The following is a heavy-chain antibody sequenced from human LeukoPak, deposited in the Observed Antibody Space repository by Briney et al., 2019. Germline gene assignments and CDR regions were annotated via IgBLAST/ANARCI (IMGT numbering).Heavy chain of an antibody. J-gene: IGHJ5*01. CDR2: IYNSGIT. D-gene: IGHD4-11*01. CDR1: GVSFSGYY. CDR3: ARSVPSLDYLFDS. V-gene: IGHV4-59*08. Sequence: SSETLSLTCVVYGVSFSGYYWSWIRQLPGKGLEWIGYIYNSGITNYNPSLKSRVTVSVETSKNQFSLRLTSVTAADTAVYYCARSVPSLDYLFDSWGHGTLVTVSS.